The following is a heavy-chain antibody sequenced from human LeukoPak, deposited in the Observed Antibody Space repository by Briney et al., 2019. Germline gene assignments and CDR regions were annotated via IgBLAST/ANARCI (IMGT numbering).Heavy chain of an antibody. V-gene: IGHV3-33*07. CDR3: ARDGLTDSSGYTVIDN. CDR1: GFSFSSYA. J-gene: IGHJ4*02. D-gene: IGHD3-22*01. Sequence: GGSLRLSCAASGFSFSSYAIYWVRQAPGKGLGWVAVIWSDGNNTYYSDSVKGRFTISRDNSNNTLYLEMNILRDEDTAVYYGARDGLTDSSGYTVIDNWGQGTLVTVSS. CDR2: IWSDGNNT.